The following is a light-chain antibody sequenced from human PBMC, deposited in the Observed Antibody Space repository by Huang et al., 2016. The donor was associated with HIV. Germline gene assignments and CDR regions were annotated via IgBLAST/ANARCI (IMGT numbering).Light chain of an antibody. Sequence: EIVLTQSPGTLSLSPGERATLSCRASQSVNNIYLAWYQQKLGQAPRLVIYGASSRATGIPDRVSGSGSGTDFTLTISRLEPEDFAVYYCQQYGSSPYTFGQGTKLEMK. CDR1: QSVNNIY. V-gene: IGKV3-20*01. CDR2: GAS. J-gene: IGKJ2*01. CDR3: QQYGSSPYT.